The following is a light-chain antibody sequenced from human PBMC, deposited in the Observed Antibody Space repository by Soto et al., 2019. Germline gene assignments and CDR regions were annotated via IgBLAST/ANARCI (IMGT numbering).Light chain of an antibody. Sequence: QSELTQPASVSGSPGQSIAISCIGSSSDVDGYNYVSWHQQHPGKAPKVVIYDVSNRRSGVSDRFSGSKSGITASLSISGLQAVVLPDSYSTSYTTRTPYVFLTVTKVPVL. CDR2: DVS. CDR3: TSYTTRTPYV. V-gene: IGLV2-14*01. CDR1: SSDVDGYNY. J-gene: IGLJ1*01.